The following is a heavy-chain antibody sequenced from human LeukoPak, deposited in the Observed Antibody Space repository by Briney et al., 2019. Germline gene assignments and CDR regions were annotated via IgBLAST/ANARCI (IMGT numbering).Heavy chain of an antibody. J-gene: IGHJ4*02. D-gene: IGHD3-22*01. CDR1: GGSISSYY. Sequence: SETLSLTCTVSGGSISSYYWSWIRQPPGKGLEWIGYIYYSGSTNYNPSLKSRVTISMDTSKNQFSLKLNSVTAADTAVYYCARAPDDIRGYYPLDYWGQGTLVTVSS. CDR2: IYYSGST. CDR3: ARAPDDIRGYYPLDY. V-gene: IGHV4-59*01.